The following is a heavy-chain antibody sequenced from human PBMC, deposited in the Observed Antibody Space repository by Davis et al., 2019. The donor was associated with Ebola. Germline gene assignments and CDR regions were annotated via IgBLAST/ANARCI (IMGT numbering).Heavy chain of an antibody. V-gene: IGHV3-30*18. Sequence: GGSLRLSCAASGFTFSSYWMSWVRQAPGKGLEWVAVISYDGSNKYYADSVKGRFTISRDNSKNTLYLQMNSLRAEDTAVYYCAKSSSPDYWGQGTLVTVSS. J-gene: IGHJ4*02. CDR1: GFTFSSYW. D-gene: IGHD6-19*01. CDR3: AKSSSPDY. CDR2: ISYDGSNK.